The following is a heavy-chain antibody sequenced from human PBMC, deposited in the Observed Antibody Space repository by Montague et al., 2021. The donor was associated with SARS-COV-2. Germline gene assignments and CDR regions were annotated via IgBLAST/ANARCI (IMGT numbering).Heavy chain of an antibody. V-gene: IGHV4-31*03. CDR1: GGSISSGGYY. CDR2: NYYRGSS. D-gene: IGHD3-3*01. J-gene: IGHJ4*02. CDR3: ARGQSIFGVVITSFDY. Sequence: TLSLTCTVSGGSISSGGYYWSWHRPHPGKGLEGIRNNYYRGSSYYTXXIKRRISVSVATAKNQFSLKLSSVTAAATAEYYCARGQSIFGVVITSFDYWGQGTLVTVSS.